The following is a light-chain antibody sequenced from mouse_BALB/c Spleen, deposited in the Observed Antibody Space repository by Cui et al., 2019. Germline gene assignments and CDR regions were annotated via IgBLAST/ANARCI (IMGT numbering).Light chain of an antibody. CDR3: QQRSSYPPMFT. CDR2: STS. Sequence: QIVLTQSPAIMSASPGEKVTITCSASSSVSYMHWFQQKPGTSPKLWIYSTSNLASGVPARFSGSGSGTSYSLTISRMEAEDAATYYCQQRSSYPPMFTFGSGTKLEIK. J-gene: IGKJ4*01. CDR1: SSVSY. V-gene: IGKV4-57*01.